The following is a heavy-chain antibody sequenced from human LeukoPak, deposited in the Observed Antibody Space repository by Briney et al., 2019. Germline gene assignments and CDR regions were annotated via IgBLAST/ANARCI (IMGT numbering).Heavy chain of an antibody. J-gene: IGHJ4*02. CDR2: IYHSGST. Sequence: SETLSLTCTVSGYSISSGYYWGWIRQPPGKGLEWVGSIYHSGSTYYNPSLKSRVTISVDTSKNQFSLKLSSVTAADTAVYYCARGADSPPVHNYFDYWGQGTLVTVSS. D-gene: IGHD3-22*01. V-gene: IGHV4-38-2*02. CDR3: ARGADSPPVHNYFDY. CDR1: GYSISSGYY.